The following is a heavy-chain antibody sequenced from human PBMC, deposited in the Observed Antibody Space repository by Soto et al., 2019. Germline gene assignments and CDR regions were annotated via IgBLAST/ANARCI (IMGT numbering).Heavy chain of an antibody. CDR3: ASDFYPLAYYSAY. J-gene: IGHJ4*02. CDR1: GYTISVDV. V-gene: IGHV1-18*01. Sequence: SLKGARKSAGYTISVDVSGWGRHARGQGLEWMGWISGNNGNTKYARKFQGRVTMTTDTSTSTAYMELRSLRSNDTAVYYCASDFYPLAYYSAYWGQGTLVTVFS. CDR2: ISGNNGNT.